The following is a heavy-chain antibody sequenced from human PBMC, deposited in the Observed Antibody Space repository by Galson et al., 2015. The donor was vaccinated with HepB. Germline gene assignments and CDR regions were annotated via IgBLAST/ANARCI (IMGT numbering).Heavy chain of an antibody. J-gene: IGHJ4*02. Sequence: SVKVSCKVSGYTLTELSMHWVRQAPGKGLEWMGGFDPEGGETIYAQKFQGRVTMTEDTSTDTAYMELSSLRSEDTAVYYCARAYCSSTSCCFDYWGQGTLVTVSS. CDR2: FDPEGGET. CDR1: GYTLTELS. V-gene: IGHV1-24*01. CDR3: ARAYCSSTSCCFDY. D-gene: IGHD2-2*01.